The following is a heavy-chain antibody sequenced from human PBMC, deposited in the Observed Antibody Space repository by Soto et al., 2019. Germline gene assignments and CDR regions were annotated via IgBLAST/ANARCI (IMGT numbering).Heavy chain of an antibody. CDR2: ISYDGSNK. J-gene: IGHJ4*02. CDR3: AGGEGYFDY. V-gene: IGHV3-30-3*01. CDR1: GFTFSSYA. Sequence: QVQLVESGGGVVQPGRSLRLSCAASGFTFSSYAMHWVRQAPGKGLEWVAVISYDGSNKYYADSVKGRFTISRDNSKNTLYLQMNSLRAEDTAVYYCAGGEGYFDYWGQGTLVTVSS.